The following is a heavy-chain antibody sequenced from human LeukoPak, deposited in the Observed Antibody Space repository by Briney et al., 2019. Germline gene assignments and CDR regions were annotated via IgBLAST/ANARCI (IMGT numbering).Heavy chain of an antibody. J-gene: IGHJ5*02. CDR1: GFTFSSYW. D-gene: IGHD6-13*01. Sequence: SGGSLRLSCAASGFTFSSYWMSWVRQAPGKGLEWVANIKQDGSEKYYVDSVKGRFTISRDNAKNSLYLQMNSLRAEDTAVYYCARGRTYSSSWYWTYWFDPWGQGTLVTVSS. CDR3: ARGRTYSSSWYWTYWFDP. V-gene: IGHV3-7*01. CDR2: IKQDGSEK.